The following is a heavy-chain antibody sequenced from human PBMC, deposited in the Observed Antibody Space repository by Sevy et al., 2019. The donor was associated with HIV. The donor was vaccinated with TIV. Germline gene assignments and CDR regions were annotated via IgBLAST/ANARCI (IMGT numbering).Heavy chain of an antibody. J-gene: IGHJ4*02. V-gene: IGHV1-69*13. CDR1: GGTFSSYA. CDR3: ARIRGIAARGFFDY. D-gene: IGHD6-6*01. Sequence: ASVKVSCKASGGTFSSYAISWVRQAPGQGLEWMGGIIPIFGTANYAQKFQGRVTFTADESTSTAYMELSSLRSEDTAVYYCARIRGIAARGFFDYWGQGTLVTVSS. CDR2: IIPIFGTA.